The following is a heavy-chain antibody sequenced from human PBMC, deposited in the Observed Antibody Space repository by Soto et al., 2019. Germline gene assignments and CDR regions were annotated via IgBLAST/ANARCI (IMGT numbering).Heavy chain of an antibody. D-gene: IGHD6-13*01. CDR1: GGSISSYY. V-gene: IGHV4-59*08. CDR3: ARLRPYSSSWYWFDP. CDR2: IYYSGST. J-gene: IGHJ5*02. Sequence: SKTLSLTCTVSGGSISSYYWSWIRQPPGKGLEWIGYIYYSGSTNYNPSLKSRVTISVDTSKNQFSLKLSSVTAADTAVYYCARLRPYSSSWYWFDPWGQGTLVTVSS.